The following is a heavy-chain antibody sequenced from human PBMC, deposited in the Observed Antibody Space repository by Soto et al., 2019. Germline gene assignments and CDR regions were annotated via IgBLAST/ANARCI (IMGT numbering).Heavy chain of an antibody. V-gene: IGHV3-23*01. CDR3: AKDLTTVTKRPHDY. J-gene: IGHJ4*02. D-gene: IGHD4-17*01. Sequence: GGSLRLSCAASGFTFSSYAMSWVRQAPGKGLEWVSAISGSGGSTYYADSVKGRFTISRDNSKNRLYLQMNSLRAEDTAVYYCAKDLTTVTKRPHDYWGQGTLVTVSS. CDR1: GFTFSSYA. CDR2: ISGSGGST.